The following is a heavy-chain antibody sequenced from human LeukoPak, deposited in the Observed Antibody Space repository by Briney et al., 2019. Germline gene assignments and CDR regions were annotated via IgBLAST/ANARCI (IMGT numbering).Heavy chain of an antibody. V-gene: IGHV4-39*01. CDR3: ARREGYNRLYFDY. Sequence: SGTLSLTCAVSGGSISTNSYFWGWIRQPPGKGLEWIGNINYSGSSYFNPSLKSRVTISLDSSKNQFSLKVTSVTAADTAVYFCARREGYNRLYFDYWGQGTLVTVSS. D-gene: IGHD5-24*01. CDR1: GGSISTNSYF. CDR2: INYSGSS. J-gene: IGHJ4*02.